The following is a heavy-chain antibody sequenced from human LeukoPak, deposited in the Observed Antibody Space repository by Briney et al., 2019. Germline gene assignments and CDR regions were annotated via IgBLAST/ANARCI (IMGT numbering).Heavy chain of an antibody. V-gene: IGHV3-74*01. J-gene: IGHJ5*02. CDR1: GFTFGAHW. Sequence: GGALRLSCAASGFTFGAHWMNWVRHAPGKGPVWGSLINGDGGTTVYADSVQGRFSISRDNAKSTLYLHMNSLRAEDTAVYYCAREGGGYCSGINCWKWFDPWGQGTLVTVSS. CDR3: AREGGGYCSGINCWKWFDP. D-gene: IGHD2-15*01. CDR2: INGDGGTT.